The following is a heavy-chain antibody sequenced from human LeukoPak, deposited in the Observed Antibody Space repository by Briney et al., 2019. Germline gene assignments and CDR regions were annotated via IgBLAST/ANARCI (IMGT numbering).Heavy chain of an antibody. CDR1: GGSISSGGHY. CDR2: TYHTGTT. V-gene: IGHV4-31*03. Sequence: SETLSLTCTVSGGSISSGGHYWTWIRQHPGKGLEWIAYTYHTGTTYYNPSLKSRVNISVDTSKNQFSLKLSSVTAADTAVYYCARSPDDAFDIWGQGTMVTVSS. J-gene: IGHJ3*02. CDR3: ARSPDDAFDI.